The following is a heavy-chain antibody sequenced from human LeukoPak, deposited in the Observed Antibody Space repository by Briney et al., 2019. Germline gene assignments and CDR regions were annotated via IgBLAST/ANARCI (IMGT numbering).Heavy chain of an antibody. CDR3: ARGFYDSSGYSNCFDP. D-gene: IGHD3-22*01. Sequence: SETLSLTCTVSGDSMSSSYWSWIRQPPGKTLEWIGYIYYTGTTNYNPSLKSRVTMSIDTSKNQFSLNLNSVIAADTAVYYCARGFYDSSGYSNCFDPWAHGTLVTVSS. CDR2: IYYTGTT. CDR1: GDSMSSSY. V-gene: IGHV4-59*01. J-gene: IGHJ5*02.